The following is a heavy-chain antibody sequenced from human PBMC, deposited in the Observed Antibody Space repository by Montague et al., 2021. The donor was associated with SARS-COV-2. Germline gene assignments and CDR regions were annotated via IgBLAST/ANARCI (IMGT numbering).Heavy chain of an antibody. V-gene: IGHV6-1*01. CDR3: AGGWLRNGFDP. J-gene: IGHJ5*02. Sequence: CAISGDSVSSNTAAWSWTRQSPSGGLEWLGRTYYRSKWNNDYAVSVKSRMTIIAAASENQFSLQLNSVTPEDTAVYYCAGGWLRNGFDPWGQGTLVTVSS. CDR2: TYYRSKWNN. CDR1: GDSVSSNTAA. D-gene: IGHD6-19*01.